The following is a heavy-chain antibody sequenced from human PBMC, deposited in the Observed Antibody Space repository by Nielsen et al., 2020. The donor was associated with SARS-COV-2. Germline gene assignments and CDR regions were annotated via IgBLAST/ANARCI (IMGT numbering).Heavy chain of an antibody. CDR1: GFTFSSYA. J-gene: IGHJ6*02. V-gene: IGHV3-23*01. CDR3: ASDYGDYSNYYYYYGMDV. CDR2: ISGSGGST. D-gene: IGHD4-17*01. Sequence: GESLKISCAASGFTFSSYAMSWVRQAPGKGLEWVSAISGSGGSTYYADSVKGQFTISRDNSKNTLYLQMNSLRAEDTAVYYCASDYGDYSNYYYYYGMDVWGQGTTVTVSS.